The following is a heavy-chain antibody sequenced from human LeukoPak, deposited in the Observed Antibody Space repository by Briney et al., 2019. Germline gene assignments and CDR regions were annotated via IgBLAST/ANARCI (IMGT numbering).Heavy chain of an antibody. V-gene: IGHV4-61*02. CDR3: ARPFLRFSSGWHFDY. D-gene: IGHD6-19*01. CDR2: IYTSGST. Sequence: SETLSLTCTVSGDSISSGSYFWRWIPQPAGKGLEWIGRIYTSGSTNYNPSLKSRLTISVDTSKNQFSLKLSSVTAADTAIYYCARPFLRFSSGWHFDYWGQGILVTVSS. J-gene: IGHJ4*02. CDR1: GDSISSGSYF.